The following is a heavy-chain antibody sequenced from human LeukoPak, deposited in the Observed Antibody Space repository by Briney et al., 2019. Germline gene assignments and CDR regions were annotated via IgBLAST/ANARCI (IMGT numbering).Heavy chain of an antibody. CDR2: INPNSGGT. J-gene: IGHJ6*02. CDR1: GYTFTGYY. CDR3: ARESGYCSSTSCYRGRYYYYGMDV. D-gene: IGHD2-2*02. V-gene: IGHV1-2*06. Sequence: ASVKVSCKASGYTFTGYYMHWVRQAPGQGLERMGRINPNSGGTNYAQKFQGRVTMTRDTSISTAYMELSRLRSDDTAVYYCARESGYCSSTSCYRGRYYYYGMDVWGQGTTVTVSS.